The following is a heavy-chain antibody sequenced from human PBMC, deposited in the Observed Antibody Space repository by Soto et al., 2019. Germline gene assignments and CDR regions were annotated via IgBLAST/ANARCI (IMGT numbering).Heavy chain of an antibody. J-gene: IGHJ4*02. CDR2: ITSNGGST. CDR1: GFTFSSYA. Sequence: GGSLRLSCSASGFTFSSYAMHWVRQAPGKGLEYVSAITSNGGSTYYADSVKGRFTISRDNSKNMLYLQMSSLRAEDTAAYYCVKGYTTSWYYYWGQGTLVTVSS. CDR3: VKGYTTSWYYY. V-gene: IGHV3-64D*06. D-gene: IGHD6-13*01.